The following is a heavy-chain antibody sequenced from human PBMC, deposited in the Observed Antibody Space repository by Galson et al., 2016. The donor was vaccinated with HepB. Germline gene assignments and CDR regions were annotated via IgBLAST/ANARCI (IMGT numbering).Heavy chain of an antibody. Sequence: SLRLSCAASGFIFDNYNMNWVRQAPGKGLESVSAITTSSRYIYYADSVKGRFTISRDNTQNSLYLQMDSLRAEDTAVYYCSRDRVAARRDYYYGMDVWGQGTTVTVSS. CDR2: ITTSSRYI. CDR3: SRDRVAARRDYYYGMDV. D-gene: IGHD6-6*01. J-gene: IGHJ6*02. CDR1: GFIFDNYN. V-gene: IGHV3-21*01.